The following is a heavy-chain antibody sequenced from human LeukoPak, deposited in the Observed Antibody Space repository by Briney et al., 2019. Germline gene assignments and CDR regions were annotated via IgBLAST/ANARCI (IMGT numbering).Heavy chain of an antibody. CDR1: GYSISSGYF. D-gene: IGHD3/OR15-3a*01. Sequence: MASETLSLTCTVSGYSISSGYFWGWIRQPPGKGLEWIGSMYHSGSTYYNPSLKSRVTISVDMSKNQFSLKLSSVTAADTAVYYCAREPTYDFWSGYPFDYWGQGTLVTVSS. V-gene: IGHV4-38-2*02. CDR2: MYHSGST. CDR3: AREPTYDFWSGYPFDY. J-gene: IGHJ4*02.